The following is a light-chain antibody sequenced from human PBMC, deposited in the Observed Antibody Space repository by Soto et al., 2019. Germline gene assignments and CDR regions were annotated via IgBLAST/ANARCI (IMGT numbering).Light chain of an antibody. V-gene: IGKV3-20*01. J-gene: IGKJ1*01. CDR1: QSVSTY. Sequence: EVVLTQSPGTLSLSPGERATLSCRASQSVSTYLAWYQQKPGQAPRLLIYDASTKATGIPDRFSGSGSGTDFTLTISRLEPEDFAMYYCHQYNFTPWTFGQGTKVEIK. CDR3: HQYNFTPWT. CDR2: DAS.